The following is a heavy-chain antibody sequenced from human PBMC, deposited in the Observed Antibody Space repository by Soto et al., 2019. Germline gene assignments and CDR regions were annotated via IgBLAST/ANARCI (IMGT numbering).Heavy chain of an antibody. CDR2: LSSSTSYI. J-gene: IGHJ6*02. CDR1: GFTFSSYS. Sequence: EVQLVESGGGLVKPGGSLRLSCAASGFTFSSYSMNWVRQAPGKGLEWVSSLSSSTSYIYYADSVKGRFTISRDTAKNSQYLQMNNLRAEDTAVYYCAKEVSSWFHGMDVWGQGTTVTVSS. CDR3: AKEVSSWFHGMDV. V-gene: IGHV3-21*01. D-gene: IGHD6-13*01.